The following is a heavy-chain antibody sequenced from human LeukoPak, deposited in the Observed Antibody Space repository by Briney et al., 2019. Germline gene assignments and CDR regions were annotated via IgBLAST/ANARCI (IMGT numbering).Heavy chain of an antibody. CDR3: AKDLEDIVVVPAALLFDY. Sequence: GGSLRLSCAASGFTFSSYAMSWVRQAPGKGLERVSAISGSGGSTYYADSVKGRFTISRDNSKNTLYLQMNSLRAEDTAVYYCAKDLEDIVVVPAALLFDYWGQGTLVTVSS. J-gene: IGHJ4*02. V-gene: IGHV3-23*01. D-gene: IGHD2-2*01. CDR1: GFTFSSYA. CDR2: ISGSGGST.